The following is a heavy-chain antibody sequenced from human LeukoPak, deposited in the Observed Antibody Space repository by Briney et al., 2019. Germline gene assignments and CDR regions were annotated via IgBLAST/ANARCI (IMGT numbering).Heavy chain of an antibody. CDR2: IIPTFGTA. D-gene: IGHD4-17*01. V-gene: IGHV1-69*05. Sequence: GASVRVSCKASGGTFSSYAISWVRQAPGQGLEWMGGIIPTFGTANYAQKFQGRVTITTDESTSTAYMELSSLRSEDTAVYHCARVGVYDYGDYNFDYWGQGTLVTVSS. CDR1: GGTFSSYA. CDR3: ARVGVYDYGDYNFDY. J-gene: IGHJ4*02.